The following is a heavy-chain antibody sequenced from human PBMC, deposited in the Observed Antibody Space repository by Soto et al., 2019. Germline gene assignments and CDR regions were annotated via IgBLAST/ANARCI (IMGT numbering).Heavy chain of an antibody. CDR1: AFTFSNYG. CDR2: ISSGGST. V-gene: IGHV3-23*01. Sequence: GGSLRLSCVASAFTFSNYGMSWVRQAPGKGLEWVSAISSGGSTLYAESVRGRFTISRVNSKNTLYLQMNSLRAEDTAVYYCGRDGPQSGYDYTTWGQGTLVTVSS. D-gene: IGHD3-16*01. J-gene: IGHJ5*02. CDR3: GRDGPQSGYDYTT.